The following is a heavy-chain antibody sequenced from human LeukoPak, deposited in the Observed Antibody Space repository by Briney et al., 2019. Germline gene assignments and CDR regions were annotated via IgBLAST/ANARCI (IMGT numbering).Heavy chain of an antibody. Sequence: GGSLRLSCAASGFTFSSFSMNWVRQAPGKGLEWVSSISSSSSYIYYADSVKGRFTISRDNAKNSLYLQMNSLRAEDTAVYYCGRGGCYDGSGYYNYYYYYYMDVWGKGTTVTVSS. CDR1: GFTFSSFS. J-gene: IGHJ6*03. D-gene: IGHD3-22*01. CDR2: ISSSSSYI. CDR3: GRGGCYDGSGYYNYYYYYYMDV. V-gene: IGHV3-21*01.